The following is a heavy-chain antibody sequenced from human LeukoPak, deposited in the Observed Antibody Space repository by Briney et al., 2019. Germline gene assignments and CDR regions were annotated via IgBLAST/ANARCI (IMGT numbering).Heavy chain of an antibody. J-gene: IGHJ6*02. CDR3: ANTGYSYYYYGMDV. CDR2: ISYDGSNK. Sequence: GGSLRLSCAASGFTFSSYGMHWVRQAPGKGLEWVAVISYDGSNKYYADSEKGRFTISRDNSKNTLYLQMNSLRAEDTAVYYCANTGYSYYYYGMDVWGQGTTVTVSS. D-gene: IGHD3-9*01. CDR1: GFTFSSYG. V-gene: IGHV3-30*18.